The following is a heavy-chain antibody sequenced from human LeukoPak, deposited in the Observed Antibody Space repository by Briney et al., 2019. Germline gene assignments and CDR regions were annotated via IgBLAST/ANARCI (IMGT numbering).Heavy chain of an antibody. Sequence: SETLSLTCTVSGGSISSYYWSWIRQTPGKGLEWIGEINHSGSTNYNPSLKSRVTISVDTSKNQFSLKLSSVTAADTAVYYCARGGHIVVVPAAVAQSDYYYGMDVWGQGTTVTASS. V-gene: IGHV4-34*01. CDR1: GGSISSYY. CDR3: ARGGHIVVVPAAVAQSDYYYGMDV. D-gene: IGHD2-2*01. J-gene: IGHJ6*02. CDR2: INHSGST.